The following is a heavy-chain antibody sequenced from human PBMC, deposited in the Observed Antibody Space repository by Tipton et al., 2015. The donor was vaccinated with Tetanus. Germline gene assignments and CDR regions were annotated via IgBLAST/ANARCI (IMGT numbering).Heavy chain of an antibody. CDR1: GGSFSGYY. J-gene: IGHJ4*02. D-gene: IGHD4-17*01. CDR3: IGYDYGDYYFDY. V-gene: IGHV4-34*01. CDR2: IYYSGST. Sequence: TLSLTCAVYGGSFSGYYWSWIRQPPGKGLEWIGSIYYSGSTYYNPSLKSRVTISIDTSKNQFSLKLNSVTAADTAVYFCIGYDYGDYYFDYWGQGTLVTVSS.